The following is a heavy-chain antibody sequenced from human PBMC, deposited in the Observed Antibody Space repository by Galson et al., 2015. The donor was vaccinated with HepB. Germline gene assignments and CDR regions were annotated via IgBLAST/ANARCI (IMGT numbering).Heavy chain of an antibody. V-gene: IGHV3-15*01. J-gene: IGHJ5*02. Sequence: SLRLSCAASGFPFNNAWMTWVRQAPGMGLEWVGRIKSKTDGETTDYAAPVKGRFTISRDDSKIRLYLQMNSLKTEDTAVYYCTTDVYYSTYWSWLDPWGQGTLVTVSS. CDR3: TTDVYYSTYWSWLDP. CDR2: IKSKTDGETT. D-gene: IGHD2-8*02. CDR1: GFPFNNAW.